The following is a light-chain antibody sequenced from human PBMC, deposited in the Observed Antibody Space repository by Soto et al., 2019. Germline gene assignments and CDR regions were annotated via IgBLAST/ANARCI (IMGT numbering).Light chain of an antibody. Sequence: DIVMTQSPDSLAVSLGERATINCKSSQSVLYSSNNKTYLAWYQQKPRQPPKLLIYWASTRESGVPDRFSGSKSGTDFTLTISSLQAEDVAVYYCQQYYTTPRTFGQGTKVEIK. CDR3: QQYYTTPRT. J-gene: IGKJ1*01. CDR2: WAS. V-gene: IGKV4-1*01. CDR1: QSVLYSSNNKTY.